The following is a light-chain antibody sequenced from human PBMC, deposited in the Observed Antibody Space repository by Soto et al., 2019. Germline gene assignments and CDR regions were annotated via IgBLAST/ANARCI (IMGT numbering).Light chain of an antibody. V-gene: IGKV1-39*01. Sequence: EIPMTQSASSLAASVGDRVSIXCRASQSCSSYLIWYQQKPRQAPKLLIYAASSLQTGAPSRFSGSGSATDFTPPISSLQPEDFATYYGQQSYSTLITFGQGTRLEIK. J-gene: IGKJ5*01. CDR2: AAS. CDR1: QSCSSY. CDR3: QQSYSTLIT.